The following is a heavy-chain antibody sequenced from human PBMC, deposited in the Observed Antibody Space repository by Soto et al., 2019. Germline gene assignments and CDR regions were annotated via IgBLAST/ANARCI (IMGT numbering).Heavy chain of an antibody. CDR1: GFTFSDYY. CDR3: ARPRRDYDYVWGSYRALV. V-gene: IGHV3-11*01. J-gene: IGHJ4*02. Sequence: GGSLRLSCAASGFTFSDYYMSWIRQAPGKGLEWVSYISSSGSTIHYADSVKGRFTISRDNAKNSLYLQMNSLRAEDTAVYYCARPRRDYDYVWGSYRALVWGQGTLVTVSS. CDR2: ISSSGSTI. D-gene: IGHD3-16*02.